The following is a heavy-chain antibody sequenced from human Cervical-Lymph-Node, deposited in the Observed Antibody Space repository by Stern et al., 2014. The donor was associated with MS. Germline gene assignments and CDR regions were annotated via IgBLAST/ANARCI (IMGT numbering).Heavy chain of an antibody. D-gene: IGHD6-13*01. J-gene: IGHJ5*02. CDR2: IFTVFGTP. CDR3: ALSSETSDRWYSLGYDL. CDR1: GGTFSKFP. Sequence: VQLVESGAEVTKPGSSVKVSCKASGGTFSKFPSSWVRQAPGQGLEWMGGIFTVFGTPACAQEFRAGVTITADVSTSTVYMELSSLRSDDTAVYYCALSSETSDRWYSLGYDLWGQGTLVTVSS. V-gene: IGHV1-69*01.